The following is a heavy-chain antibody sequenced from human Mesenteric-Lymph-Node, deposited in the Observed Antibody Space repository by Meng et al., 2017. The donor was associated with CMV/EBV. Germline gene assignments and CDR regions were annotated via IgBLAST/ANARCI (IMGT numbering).Heavy chain of an antibody. CDR1: GYTFTGYY. Sequence: KAPGYTFTGYYMHWVRQAPGQGLAWMGRINPNSGGTNYAQKFQGRVTMTRDTSISTAYMELSRLRSDDTAVYYCARVFDILTGYPYDYWGQGTLVTVSS. D-gene: IGHD3-9*01. CDR3: ARVFDILTGYPYDY. V-gene: IGHV1-2*06. J-gene: IGHJ4*02. CDR2: INPNSGGT.